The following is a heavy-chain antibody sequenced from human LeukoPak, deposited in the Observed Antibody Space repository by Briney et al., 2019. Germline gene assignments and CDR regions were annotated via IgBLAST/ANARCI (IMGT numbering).Heavy chain of an antibody. V-gene: IGHV4-38-2*02. CDR2: IYHSGST. J-gene: IGHJ4*02. D-gene: IGHD2-2*01. Sequence: SETLSLTCTVSGYSISSGYYWGWIRQPPGKGLEWIGSIYHSGSTYYNPSLKSRVTISVDTSKNQFSLKLSSVTAADTAVYYCARDSPEGYYWGQGTLVTASS. CDR1: GYSISSGYY. CDR3: ARDSPEGYY.